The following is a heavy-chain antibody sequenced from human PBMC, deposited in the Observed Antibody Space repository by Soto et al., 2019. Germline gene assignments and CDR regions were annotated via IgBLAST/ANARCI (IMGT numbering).Heavy chain of an antibody. V-gene: IGHV4-59*01. Sequence: SETLSLTCTVSGGSISSYYWSWIRQPPGKGLEWIGYIYYSGSTNYNPSLKSRVTISVDTSKNQFSLKLSSVTAADTAVYYCARDGISGYYYYMDFWGKGTTVTVSS. J-gene: IGHJ6*03. CDR1: GGSISSYY. D-gene: IGHD2-15*01. CDR3: ARDGISGYYYYMDF. CDR2: IYYSGST.